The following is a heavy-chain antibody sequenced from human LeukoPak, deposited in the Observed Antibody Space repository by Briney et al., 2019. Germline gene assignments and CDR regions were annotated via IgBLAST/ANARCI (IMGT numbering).Heavy chain of an antibody. Sequence: PGGSLRLSCAASGFTVSSNYMTWVRQAPGKGLEWVSVIYNDGRTYYGDSVKGRFITSRDNSKNTLYLQMNSLRAEDTAVYYCATTRHLYSSGHDWGQGTLVTVSS. CDR1: GFTVSSNY. V-gene: IGHV3-66*01. CDR2: IYNDGRT. J-gene: IGHJ4*02. D-gene: IGHD6-19*01. CDR3: ATTRHLYSSGHD.